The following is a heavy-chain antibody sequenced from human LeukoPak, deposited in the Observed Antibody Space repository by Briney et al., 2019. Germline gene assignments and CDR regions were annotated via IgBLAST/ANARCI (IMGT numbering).Heavy chain of an antibody. D-gene: IGHD3-10*01. Sequence: SETLSLTCTVSGGSISSGGYYWSWIRQPPGKGLEWIGYIYYSGSTKYNPSLKSRVTISVDTSKNQFSLKLSSVTAADTAVYYCARVGITMVRGVIEGNYYFDYWGQGTLVTVSS. CDR3: ARVGITMVRGVIEGNYYFDY. CDR1: GGSISSGGYY. J-gene: IGHJ4*02. CDR2: IYYSGST. V-gene: IGHV4-61*08.